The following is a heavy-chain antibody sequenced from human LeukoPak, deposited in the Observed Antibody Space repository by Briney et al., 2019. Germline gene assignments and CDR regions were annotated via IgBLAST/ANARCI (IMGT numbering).Heavy chain of an antibody. Sequence: SQTLSLTCTVSGGSISSGSYSWSWIRQHPGKGLEWIGYIYYSGSTYYNPSLKSRVTISVDTSKNQFSLKLSSVTAADTAVYYCARARYYGSGSYPLDYWGQGTLVTVSS. D-gene: IGHD3-10*01. CDR1: GGSISSGSYS. J-gene: IGHJ4*02. CDR3: ARARYYGSGSYPLDY. CDR2: IYYSGST. V-gene: IGHV4-31*03.